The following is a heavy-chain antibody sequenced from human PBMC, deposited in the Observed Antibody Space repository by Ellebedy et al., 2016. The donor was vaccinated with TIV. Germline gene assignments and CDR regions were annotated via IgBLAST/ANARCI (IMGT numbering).Heavy chain of an antibody. CDR2: INPDRGGT. CDR3: ARVLRATSGMDV. Sequence: ASVKVSCKTSGFTFTDYYMFWVRQAPGQGLEWMGWINPDRGGTNFPQKFQGRVTMTRDTSVNTAYMELNRLQSDDTAVYYCARVLRATSGMDVWGHGTTVIVS. CDR1: GFTFTDYY. V-gene: IGHV1-2*02. J-gene: IGHJ6*02. D-gene: IGHD4/OR15-4a*01.